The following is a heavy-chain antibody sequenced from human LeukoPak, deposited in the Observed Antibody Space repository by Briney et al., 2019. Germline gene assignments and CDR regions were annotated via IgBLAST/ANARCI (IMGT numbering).Heavy chain of an antibody. CDR1: GGSISSYY. CDR2: IYSTGSA. CDR3: ARVADYGDYVGGDWIDP. D-gene: IGHD4-17*01. Sequence: SETLSLTCTVSGGSISSYYWSWIRQPAGKGLEWIGRIYSTGSANYNPSLKSRVTMSVDTSENQFSLKLCSVTAADTAVYYCARVADYGDYVGGDWIDPWGQGTLVTVSS. J-gene: IGHJ5*02. V-gene: IGHV4-4*07.